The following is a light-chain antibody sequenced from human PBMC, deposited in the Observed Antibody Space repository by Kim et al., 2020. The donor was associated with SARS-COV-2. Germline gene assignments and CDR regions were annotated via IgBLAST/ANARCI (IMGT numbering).Light chain of an antibody. J-gene: IGKJ4*01. CDR3: QQYSSVPLT. Sequence: ASIGYSATITCRGSQVIGNSLVWYQQKSGQAPNLLVYTTSRLHSGVPSRFSGSGSGTDYTLTISSLQPEDFATYYCQQYSSVPLTFGGGTKVDIK. CDR1: QVIGNS. CDR2: TTS. V-gene: IGKV1-NL1*01.